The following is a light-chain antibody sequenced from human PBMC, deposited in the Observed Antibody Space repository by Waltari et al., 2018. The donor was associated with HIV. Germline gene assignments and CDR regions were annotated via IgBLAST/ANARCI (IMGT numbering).Light chain of an antibody. CDR2: SAS. CDR1: EGIGDL. J-gene: IGKJ4*01. CDR3: QQASSFPHT. V-gene: IGKV1-12*01. Sequence: IQMTQSPSYVSASIGDTVPMSCWATEGIGDLFAWYQQRPGEAPRLLVFSASRPESGVPSKFFAFGADTEFTLTITGLESEDFATYYCQQASSFPHTFGGGTKV.